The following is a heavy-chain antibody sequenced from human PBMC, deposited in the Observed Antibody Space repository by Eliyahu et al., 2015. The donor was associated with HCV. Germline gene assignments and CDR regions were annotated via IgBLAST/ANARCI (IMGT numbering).Heavy chain of an antibody. CDR3: GTFKVPAAKGFDY. CDR2: SRNKAKSYTT. D-gene: IGHD2-2*01. J-gene: IGHJ4*02. Sequence: EVQLVESGGGLVQPGGSLRLSCAVSGFTFSDHYXDWVRQAPGKGLEGVGRSRNKAKSYTTEYAASVKGRFTISRDDSKNXLYLQMNSLKTEDTAVYYCGTFKVPAAKGFDYWGQGTLVTVSS. V-gene: IGHV3-72*01. CDR1: GFTFSDHY.